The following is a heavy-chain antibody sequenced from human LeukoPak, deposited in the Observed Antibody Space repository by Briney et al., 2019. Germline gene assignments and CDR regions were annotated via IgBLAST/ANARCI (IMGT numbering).Heavy chain of an antibody. J-gene: IGHJ4*02. CDR3: ARGRY. Sequence: SETLSLTCAVYGGSFSGYYWSWIRQPPGKGLEWIGEINHSGSTNYNPSLKSRVTISVDTSKNQYSLKLSSVTAADTAVYYCARGRYWGQGTLVTVSS. CDR1: GGSFSGYY. V-gene: IGHV4-34*01. CDR2: INHSGST.